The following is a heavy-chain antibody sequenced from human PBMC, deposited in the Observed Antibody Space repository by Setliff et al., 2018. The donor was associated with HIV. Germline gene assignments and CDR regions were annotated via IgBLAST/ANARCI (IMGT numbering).Heavy chain of an antibody. J-gene: IGHJ1*01. V-gene: IGHV1-69*13. CDR1: GGTFNTYT. CDR3: TRGPEVTTVTNPLTAEYFQH. D-gene: IGHD4-17*01. CDR2: ITPLFGTS. Sequence: SVKVSCKASGGTFNTYTINWVRQAPGHGLEWMGGITPLFGTSKYAQKFQGRVTITVDASTSIVDMAISSLRSEDTAVYYCTRGPEVTTVTNPLTAEYFQHWGQGTPVTVSS.